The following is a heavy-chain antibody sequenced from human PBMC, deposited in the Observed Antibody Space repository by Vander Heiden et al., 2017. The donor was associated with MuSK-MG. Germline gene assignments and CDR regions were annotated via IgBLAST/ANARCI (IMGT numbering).Heavy chain of an antibody. CDR3: AKDKGMGGEQLALFDY. D-gene: IGHD6-13*01. V-gene: IGHV3-9*01. Sequence: EVQLVESGGGLVQPGRSLRLSCAASGFTFDDYAMHWVRQAPGKGLDGVSGISWNSGDIEYADSVKGRFTVSRDNAKNSLYLKMNSIRAEETALYYCAKDKGMGGEQLALFDYWGHGTLVTVYS. J-gene: IGHJ4*01. CDR2: ISWNSGDI. CDR1: GFTFDDYA.